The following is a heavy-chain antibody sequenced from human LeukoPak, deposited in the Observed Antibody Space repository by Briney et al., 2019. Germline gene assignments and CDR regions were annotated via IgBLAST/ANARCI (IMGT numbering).Heavy chain of an antibody. Sequence: GGSLRLSCAASGFTFSNAWMRWVRQAPGKGREWVGRIKSKTDGGTTDYAAPVKGRFTISRDDSKNTLYLQMNSLKTEDTAVYYCTTGVWGATRKFDYWGQGPLVTVSS. CDR1: GFTFSNAW. D-gene: IGHD1-26*01. CDR3: TTGVWGATRKFDY. J-gene: IGHJ4*02. CDR2: IKSKTDGGTT. V-gene: IGHV3-15*01.